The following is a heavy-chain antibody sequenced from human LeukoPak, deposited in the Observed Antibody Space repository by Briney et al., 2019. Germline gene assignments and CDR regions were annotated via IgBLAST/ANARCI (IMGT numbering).Heavy chain of an antibody. CDR2: VIPAFGTA. Sequence: SVKVSCKASGGSFNTFSINWVRQAPGQGLEWMGRVIPAFGTADYSQKFQGRVTFTADMSTAAAYMDLRSLRSDDTALYYCATQGIGLAGGYFDSWGQGTRVTVSS. V-gene: IGHV1-69*06. CDR3: ATQGIGLAGGYFDS. D-gene: IGHD2-8*02. J-gene: IGHJ4*02. CDR1: GGSFNTFS.